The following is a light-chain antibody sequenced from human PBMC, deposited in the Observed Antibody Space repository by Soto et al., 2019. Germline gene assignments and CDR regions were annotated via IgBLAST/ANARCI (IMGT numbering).Light chain of an antibody. CDR1: QSVSSSY. CDR2: GAS. Sequence: EIVLTQSPGTLSLSPGERDTLSCRASQSVSSSYLAWYQQKPGQAPRPLIYGASSRATGIPDRFSGSGSGTDFTLTISRLEPEDFAVYYCQQYGSSHTWTFGQGTKVDIK. J-gene: IGKJ1*01. V-gene: IGKV3-20*01. CDR3: QQYGSSHTWT.